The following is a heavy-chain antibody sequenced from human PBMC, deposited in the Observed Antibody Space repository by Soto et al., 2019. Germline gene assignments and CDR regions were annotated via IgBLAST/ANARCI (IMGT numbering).Heavy chain of an antibody. Sequence: EVQVLESGGGLVQPGGSLRLSCAGSGFTFINYAMNWVRQAPGKGLEWVSSIRGGGDAAFFPDSVRGRFTISRDNSQKTVTLQMNSLGVDDTAVYSCARKVLGSTTRPNDWYFDLWGRGTLVTVSS. J-gene: IGHJ2*01. CDR2: IRGGGDAA. D-gene: IGHD3-10*01. CDR3: ARKVLGSTTRPNDWYFDL. CDR1: GFTFINYA. V-gene: IGHV3-23*01.